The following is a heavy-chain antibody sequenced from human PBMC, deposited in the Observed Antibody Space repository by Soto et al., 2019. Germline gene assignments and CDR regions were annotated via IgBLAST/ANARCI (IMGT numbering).Heavy chain of an antibody. CDR1: GFTFSSYG. Sequence: GGSLRLSCAASGFTFSSYGMHWVRQAPGKGLEWVAVISYDGSNKYYADSVKGRFTISRDNSKNTLYLQMNSLRAEDTAVYYCAKDLRRVPAAIWGDYYYYYYMDVWGKGTTVTVSS. D-gene: IGHD2-2*02. CDR3: AKDLRRVPAAIWGDYYYYYYMDV. V-gene: IGHV3-30*18. CDR2: ISYDGSNK. J-gene: IGHJ6*03.